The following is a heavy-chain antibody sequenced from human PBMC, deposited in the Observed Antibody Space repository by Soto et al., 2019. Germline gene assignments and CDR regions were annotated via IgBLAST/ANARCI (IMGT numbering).Heavy chain of an antibody. D-gene: IGHD6-13*01. CDR1: GYSFTSYW. CDR3: ARRYSSSWYLLGFDAFDI. J-gene: IGHJ3*02. CDR2: IYPGDSDT. V-gene: IGHV5-51*01. Sequence: GESLKISCKGSGYSFTSYWIGWVRQMPGKGLEWMGIIYPGDSDTRYSPSFQGQVTISADKSISTAYLQWSSLKASDTAMYYCARRYSSSWYLLGFDAFDIWGQGTMVTVSS.